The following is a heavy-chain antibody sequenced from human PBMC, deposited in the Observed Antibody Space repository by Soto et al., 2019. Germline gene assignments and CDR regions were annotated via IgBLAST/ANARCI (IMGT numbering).Heavy chain of an antibody. CDR3: ARPRSRGYDAFDI. CDR2: IYYSGST. V-gene: IGHV4-59*01. D-gene: IGHD3-16*01. Sequence: SETLSLTCTVSGGSISSYYWSWIRQPPGKGLEWIGYIYYSGSTNYNPSLKSRVTISVDTSKNQFSLKLSSVTAADTAVYYCARPRSRGYDAFDIWGQGTMVTVSS. J-gene: IGHJ3*02. CDR1: GGSISSYY.